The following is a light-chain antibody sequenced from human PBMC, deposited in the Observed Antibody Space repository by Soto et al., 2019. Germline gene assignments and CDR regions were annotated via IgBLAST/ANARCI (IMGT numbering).Light chain of an antibody. J-gene: IGKJ5*01. V-gene: IGKV2-30*01. CDR1: QSLVFSDGNTY. CDR3: MKGTHWPIT. Sequence: DVVITHSPLSLPVTLGQPASFSFMSSQSLVFSDGNTYLTWFHQRPGQSPRRLIYMVSNRDSGVPDRFSGSGSGTAFALKISRVEAEDVGVYYCMKGTHWPITFGQGTRLEIK. CDR2: MVS.